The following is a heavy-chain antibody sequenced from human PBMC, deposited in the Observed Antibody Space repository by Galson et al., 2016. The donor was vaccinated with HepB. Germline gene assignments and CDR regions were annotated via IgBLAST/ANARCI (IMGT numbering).Heavy chain of an antibody. CDR1: GFTFSSYE. CDR2: ISRSGSDI. CDR3: ARVIGGTLDALDT. Sequence: SLRLSCAASGFTFSSYEMIWVRQASVRGLEWVSYISRSGSDIYYTESVRGRFTITRDNSKNTLYLQMNSLRAEDSAVYYCARVIGGTLDALDTWGQGTMVTVSS. J-gene: IGHJ3*02. V-gene: IGHV3-48*03. D-gene: IGHD2-21*01.